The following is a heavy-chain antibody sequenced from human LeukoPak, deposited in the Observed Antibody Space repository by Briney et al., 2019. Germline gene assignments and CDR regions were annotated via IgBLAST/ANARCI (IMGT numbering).Heavy chain of an antibody. CDR1: GGSISSYY. Sequence: SETLSLTCTVSGGSISSYYWSWVRQPAGKGLEWIGRIYTSGGTNYNPSLKSRVTMSVDTSKNQFSLKLSSVTAADTAVYFCATNRVGTYDRPFDIWGQGTMVTVSS. CDR2: IYTSGGT. J-gene: IGHJ3*02. V-gene: IGHV4-4*07. D-gene: IGHD1-26*01. CDR3: ATNRVGTYDRPFDI.